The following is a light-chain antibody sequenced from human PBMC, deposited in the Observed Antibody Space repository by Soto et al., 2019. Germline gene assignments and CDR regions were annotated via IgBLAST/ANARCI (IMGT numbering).Light chain of an antibody. J-gene: IGKJ3*01. CDR3: QQYGRSFT. CDR2: DTT. V-gene: IGKV3-20*01. CDR1: QSVSNTY. Sequence: EIVLTQSPGSLSLSPGERATLSCRASQSVSNTYLAWYQQKPGLAPRLLIYDTTTRATGIPDRFSGSGSATDFTLTISRLEPEDFAVYYCQQYGRSFTFGPETKVDIK.